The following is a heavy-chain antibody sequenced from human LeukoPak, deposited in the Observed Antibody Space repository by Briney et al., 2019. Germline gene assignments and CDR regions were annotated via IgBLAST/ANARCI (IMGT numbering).Heavy chain of an antibody. V-gene: IGHV4-30-4*08. J-gene: IGHJ4*02. D-gene: IGHD2/OR15-2a*01. CDR3: AREDQLLDFFDY. CDR2: IYYSGSP. CDR1: GASISSGDYS. Sequence: PSETLSLTCTVSGASISSGDYSWSWIRQPPGKGLECIGYIYYSGSPYYSPSLKSRVTISLDTSKNQLSLKLSSVTAADTAVYYCAREDQLLDFFDYWGQGTLVTVSS.